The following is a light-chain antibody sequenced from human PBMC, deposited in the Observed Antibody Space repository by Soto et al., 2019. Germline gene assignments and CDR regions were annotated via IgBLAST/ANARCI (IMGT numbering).Light chain of an antibody. CDR3: GADHGSGSNFVYV. CDR2: VGPGGIVG. Sequence: QYVLTQPPSASASLGASVTLTCTLSSGYSNYKVDWYQQRPGKGPRFVMRVGPGGIVGSKGDGIPDRFSVLGSGLNRYLTIKNIQEEDESDYHCGADHGSGSNFVYVFGTGTKLTVL. CDR1: SGYSNYK. V-gene: IGLV9-49*03. J-gene: IGLJ1*01.